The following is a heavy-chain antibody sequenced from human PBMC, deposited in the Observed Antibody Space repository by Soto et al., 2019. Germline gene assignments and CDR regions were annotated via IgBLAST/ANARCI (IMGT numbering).Heavy chain of an antibody. CDR1: GFTFSSYA. CDR3: ARDGMIAAAGMYYYYYYGMDV. Sequence: HPGGSLRLSCAASGFTFSSYAMHWVRQAPGKGLEWVAVISYDGSNKYYADSVKGRFTISRDNSKNTLYLQMNSLRAEDTAVYYCARDGMIAAAGMYYYYYYGMDVWGQGTTVTVSS. D-gene: IGHD6-13*01. CDR2: ISYDGSNK. J-gene: IGHJ6*02. V-gene: IGHV3-30-3*01.